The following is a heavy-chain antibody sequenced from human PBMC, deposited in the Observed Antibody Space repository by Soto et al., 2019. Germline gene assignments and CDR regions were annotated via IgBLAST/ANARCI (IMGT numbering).Heavy chain of an antibody. J-gene: IGHJ4*03. Sequence: GGSLRLSCAASGFNFGPFWMHWVRQAPGKGLVWVSHINSDGTTIVYADSVKGRFTISRDNAKNTLYLQMNSLRVEDTAVYGCVRDRGYPDSLDSWGSGTLVTVSS. CDR3: VRDRGYPDSLDS. CDR1: GFNFGPFW. V-gene: IGHV3-74*01. CDR2: INSDGTTI. D-gene: IGHD3-22*01.